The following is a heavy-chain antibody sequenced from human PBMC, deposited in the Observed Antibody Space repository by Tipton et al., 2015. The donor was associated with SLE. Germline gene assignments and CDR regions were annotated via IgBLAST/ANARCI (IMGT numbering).Heavy chain of an antibody. CDR2: MNPNSANT. CDR3: ARAQEDYIWGSYRYYYYVMDV. CDR1: GYSFTRHD. V-gene: IGHV1-8*01. D-gene: IGHD3-16*02. J-gene: IGHJ6*02. Sequence: QLVQSGAEVKKPGASVKVSCKASGYSFTRHDINWVRQATGQGLEWMGWMNPNSANTGYAQKFQGRVTMTRDTSISTAYMELTSLRSEDPAVYYCARAQEDYIWGSYRYYYYVMDVWGQGTTVTVSS.